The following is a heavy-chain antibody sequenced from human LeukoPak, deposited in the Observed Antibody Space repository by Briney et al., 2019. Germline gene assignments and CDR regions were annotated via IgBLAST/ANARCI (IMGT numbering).Heavy chain of an antibody. CDR3: AREGSSWPYYYYYMDV. CDR2: IIPIFGTA. V-gene: IGHV1-69*06. J-gene: IGHJ6*03. D-gene: IGHD6-13*01. CDR1: GGTFISYA. Sequence: SVKVSCKASGGTFISYAISWVRQAPGQGLEWMGGIIPIFGTANYAQKFQGRVTITADKSTSTAYMELSSLRSEDTAVYYCAREGSSWPYYYYYMDVWGKGTTVTVSS.